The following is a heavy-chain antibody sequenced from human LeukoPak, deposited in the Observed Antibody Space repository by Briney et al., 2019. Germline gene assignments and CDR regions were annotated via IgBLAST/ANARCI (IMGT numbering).Heavy chain of an antibody. CDR3: TGLWLRDSSFDY. Sequence: PGGSLRLSCAASAFTFSDYYMIWIRQAPGKGLEWVSSISDSGSTKYYADSVKGRFTISRDNAKNSLYLQMNSLRAEDTAVYYCTGLWLRDSSFDYWGQGTLVTVSS. D-gene: IGHD5-12*01. CDR2: ISDSGSTK. V-gene: IGHV3-11*01. CDR1: AFTFSDYY. J-gene: IGHJ4*02.